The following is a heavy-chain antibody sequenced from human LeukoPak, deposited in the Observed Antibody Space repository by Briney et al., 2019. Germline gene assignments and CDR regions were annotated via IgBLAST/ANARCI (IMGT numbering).Heavy chain of an antibody. CDR2: ISSSVSTI. Sequence: KTGGPLRLSCAASGFTFSDYYMSGIRQAPGKGRGGVSYISSSVSTIYSADSVKGRFTISRDNAKNSLYLQMNSLRAEDTAVYYCARVGVVVTAASYWYFDLWGRGTLVTVSS. CDR3: ARVGVVVTAASYWYFDL. CDR1: GFTFSDYY. V-gene: IGHV3-11*01. D-gene: IGHD2-21*02. J-gene: IGHJ2*01.